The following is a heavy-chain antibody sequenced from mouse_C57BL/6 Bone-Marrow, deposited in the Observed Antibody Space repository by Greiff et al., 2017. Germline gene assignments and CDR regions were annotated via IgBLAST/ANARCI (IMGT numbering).Heavy chain of an antibody. D-gene: IGHD2-4*01. CDR3: TTYYDCYYYTMDY. CDR2: IEPENGVT. CDR1: GFNIKDDY. J-gene: IGHJ4*01. V-gene: IGHV14-4*01. Sequence: EVQLQQSGAELVRPGASVKLSCTASGFNIKDDYMHWVKKRPEQGLEWIGWIEPENGVTEYDSKFQGKATLPADKSANTAYLQLSSLTSEYTAVYYCTTYYDCYYYTMDYWGQGTSVTVSS.